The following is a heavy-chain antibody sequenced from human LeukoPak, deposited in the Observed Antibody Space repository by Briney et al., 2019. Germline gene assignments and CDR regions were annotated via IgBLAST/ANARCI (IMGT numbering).Heavy chain of an antibody. J-gene: IGHJ4*02. D-gene: IGHD3-22*01. CDR2: VIPVFGTA. V-gene: IGHV1-69*13. Sequence: SVKVSCKAYGCTFSRYAISWVRQAPGQGLEWMGGVIPVFGTANYAQKIQGRVTITADESTSTAYMELSSLRSEDTAVYYCARAAGPTHYYDSSGYYLDYWGQGTLVTVSS. CDR3: ARAAGPTHYYDSSGYYLDY. CDR1: GCTFSRYA.